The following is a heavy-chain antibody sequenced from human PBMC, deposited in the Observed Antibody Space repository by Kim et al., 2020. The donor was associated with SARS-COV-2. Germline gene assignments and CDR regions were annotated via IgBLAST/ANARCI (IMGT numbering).Heavy chain of an antibody. CDR1: GFTFSSYG. V-gene: IGHV3-33*08. CDR3: ARGGRITMVRGALGNWFDP. D-gene: IGHD3-10*01. J-gene: IGHJ5*02. CDR2: IWYDGSNK. Sequence: GGSLRLSCAASGFTFSSYGMHWVRQAPGKVLEWVAVIWYDGSNKYYADSVKGRFTISRDNSKNTLYLQMNSLRAEDTAVYYCARGGRITMVRGALGNWFDPWGQGTLVTVSS.